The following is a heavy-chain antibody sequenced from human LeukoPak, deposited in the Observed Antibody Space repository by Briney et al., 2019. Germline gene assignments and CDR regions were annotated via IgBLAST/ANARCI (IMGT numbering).Heavy chain of an antibody. J-gene: IGHJ3*02. CDR1: GFTFSSYS. CDR3: ANTMTGAFDI. V-gene: IGHV3-48*04. CDR2: ISTLSSTI. Sequence: PGGSLRLSCAGSGFTFSSYSMNWVRQAPGKGLEWVAYISTLSSTIYYADSVKGRFTISRDNAKNSLYLQMNSLRAEDTAVYYCANTMTGAFDIWGQGTMVTVSS. D-gene: IGHD3-22*01.